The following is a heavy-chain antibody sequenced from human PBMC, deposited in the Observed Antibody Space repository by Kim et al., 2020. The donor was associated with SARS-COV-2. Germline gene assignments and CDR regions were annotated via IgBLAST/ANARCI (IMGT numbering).Heavy chain of an antibody. V-gene: IGHV3-9*01. CDR1: GFTFDDYA. CDR3: AKAKGWDYGSGSYYSL. Sequence: GGSLRLSCAASGFTFDDYAMHWVRQAPGKGLEWVSGISWNSGSIGYADSVKGRFTISRDNAKNSLYLQMNSLRAEDTALYYCAKAKGWDYGSGSYYSLWGQGTLVTVSS. J-gene: IGHJ4*02. D-gene: IGHD3-10*01. CDR2: ISWNSGSI.